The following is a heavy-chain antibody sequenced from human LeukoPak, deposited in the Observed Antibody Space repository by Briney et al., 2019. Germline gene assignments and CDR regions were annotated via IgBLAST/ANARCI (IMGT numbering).Heavy chain of an antibody. CDR2: IYYSRST. CDR3: ASGILAGYQEGLVFDY. D-gene: IGHD3-9*01. J-gene: IGHJ4*02. V-gene: IGHV4-59*08. Sequence: PSETLSLTCTVSGGSISSYYWSWIRQPPGKGLEWIGYIYYSRSTNYNPSLKSRVTISVDTSKNQFSLKLSSVTAADTAVYYCASGILAGYQEGLVFDYWGQGTLVTVSS. CDR1: GGSISSYY.